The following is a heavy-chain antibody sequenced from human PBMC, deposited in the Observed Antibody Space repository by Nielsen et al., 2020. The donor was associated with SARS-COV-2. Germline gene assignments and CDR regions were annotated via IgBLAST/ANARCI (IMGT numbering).Heavy chain of an antibody. CDR2: IYPSGST. Sequence: SETLSLTCTVSGGSVRSGSYFWSWIRRPAGKALEWIGRIYPSGSTNYNPSLESRVTISVDTSKNQFSLRLTSVTAAYTARYYCARESGPHGLPYSFDKSGYLTPAQPYYYYYGLDVWGQGTTVTVSS. V-gene: IGHV4-61*02. D-gene: IGHD3-22*01. CDR3: ARESGPHGLPYSFDKSGYLTPAQPYYYYYGLDV. CDR1: GGSVRSGSYF. J-gene: IGHJ6*02.